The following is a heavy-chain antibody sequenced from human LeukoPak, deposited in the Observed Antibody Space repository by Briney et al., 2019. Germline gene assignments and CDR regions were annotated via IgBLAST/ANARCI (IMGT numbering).Heavy chain of an antibody. CDR2: IYYSGST. CDR1: GGSISSGGYY. J-gene: IGHJ6*02. V-gene: IGHV4-31*03. Sequence: SETLSLTCTVSGGSISSGGYYWSWIRQHPGKGLEWIGYIYYSGSTYYNPSLKSRVTISVDTSKNQFSLKLSSVTAADTAVYYCARGGYYYYGMDVWGQGTTVTVSS. CDR3: ARGGYYYYGMDV.